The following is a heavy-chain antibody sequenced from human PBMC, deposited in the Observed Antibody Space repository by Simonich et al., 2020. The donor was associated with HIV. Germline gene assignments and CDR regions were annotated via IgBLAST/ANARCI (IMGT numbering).Heavy chain of an antibody. V-gene: IGHV4-34*01. J-gene: IGHJ2*01. D-gene: IGHD3-16*01. CDR2: INHSGST. CDR1: GGSFSGYY. Sequence: QVQLQQWGAGLLKPSETLSLTCAVYGGSFSGYYWSWIRQPPGKGLEWIGEINHSGSTNNNPSLKSRVTISVDTSKNQFSLKLSSVTAADTAVYYCARNTATRGSNWYFDLWGRGTLVTVSS. CDR3: ARNTATRGSNWYFDL.